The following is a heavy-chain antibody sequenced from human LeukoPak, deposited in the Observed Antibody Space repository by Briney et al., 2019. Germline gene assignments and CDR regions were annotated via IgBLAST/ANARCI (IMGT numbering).Heavy chain of an antibody. D-gene: IGHD6-13*01. CDR1: GFTLSSYW. CDR3: ASRIVAAPYYFDY. CDR2: IKQDGSEK. V-gene: IGHV3-7*03. J-gene: IGHJ4*02. Sequence: GGSLRLSCVASGFTLSSYWMCWVRQAPGKGLEWVANIKQDGSEKYYVDSVKGRFTISRDNAKNSLYLQMNSLRAEDTAVYYCASRIVAAPYYFDYWGQGTLVTVSS.